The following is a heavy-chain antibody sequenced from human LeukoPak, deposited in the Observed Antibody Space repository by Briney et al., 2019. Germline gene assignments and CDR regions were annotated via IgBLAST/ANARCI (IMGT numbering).Heavy chain of an antibody. Sequence: ASVKVSCKASGYTFTSYYMHWVRQAPGQGLEWMGIINPSGGSTSYAQKFQGRVTMTRDTSTSTVYMELSSLRSEDTAAYYCARDGSHLRDLDYWGQGTLVTVSS. V-gene: IGHV1-46*01. D-gene: IGHD4-17*01. CDR1: GYTFTSYY. J-gene: IGHJ4*02. CDR2: INPSGGST. CDR3: ARDGSHLRDLDY.